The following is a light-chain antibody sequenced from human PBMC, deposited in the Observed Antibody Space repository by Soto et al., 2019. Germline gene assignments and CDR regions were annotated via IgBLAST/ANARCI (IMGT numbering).Light chain of an antibody. CDR2: WAS. CDR1: QSVLYSSNNKNY. CDR3: QQYESTPPT. J-gene: IGKJ2*01. V-gene: IGKV4-1*01. Sequence: DIVMTQSPDSLAVSLGERATINCKSSQSVLYSSNNKNYLAWYQQRPGQPPKLLIYWASTRESGVPDRFSGSGSVTDFTLTITSLLAEDVAVYYCQQYESTPPTFGQGTKLEIK.